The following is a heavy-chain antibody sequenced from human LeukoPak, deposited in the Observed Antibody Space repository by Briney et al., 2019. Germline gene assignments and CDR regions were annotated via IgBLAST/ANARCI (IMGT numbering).Heavy chain of an antibody. V-gene: IGHV4-39*01. CDR1: GGSISSSSYY. Sequence: SETLSLTCTVSGGSISSSSYYWGWIRQPPGKGLEWIGSIYYSGSTYYNPSLKSRVTISVDTSKNQFSLKLSSVTAADTAVYYCASQHITGYSSGWYYYYFDYWGQGTLVTVSS. J-gene: IGHJ4*02. CDR3: ASQHITGYSSGWYYYYFDY. CDR2: IYYSGST. D-gene: IGHD6-19*01.